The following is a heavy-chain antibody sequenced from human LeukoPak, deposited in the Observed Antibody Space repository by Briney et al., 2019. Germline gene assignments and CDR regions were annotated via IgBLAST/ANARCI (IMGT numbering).Heavy chain of an antibody. CDR2: ISGSGGST. D-gene: IGHD3-22*01. CDR3: ARELSYDSSTSYYYYGMDV. Sequence: PGGSLRLSCAASGFTFSSYAMSWVRQAPGKGLEWVSAISGSGGSTYYADSVKGRFTISRDNAKNSLYLQMNSLRAEDTAVYYCARELSYDSSTSYYYYGMDVWGQGTTVTVSS. J-gene: IGHJ6*02. CDR1: GFTFSSYA. V-gene: IGHV3-23*01.